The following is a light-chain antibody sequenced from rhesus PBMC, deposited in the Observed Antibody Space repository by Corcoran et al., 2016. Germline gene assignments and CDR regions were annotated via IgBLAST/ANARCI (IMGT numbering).Light chain of an antibody. CDR3: QQHNSYPRT. CDR2: AAS. V-gene: IGKV1-25*01. CDR1: QGISSY. Sequence: DIQMTQSPSSLSASVGDRVTITCRASQGISSYLAWYQQKPGKAPKLLIQAASTLQSGVPSRFSGSGAGTVFTLTISSLQPEAFATYYCQQHNSYPRTFGQGTKVEIK. J-gene: IGKJ1*01.